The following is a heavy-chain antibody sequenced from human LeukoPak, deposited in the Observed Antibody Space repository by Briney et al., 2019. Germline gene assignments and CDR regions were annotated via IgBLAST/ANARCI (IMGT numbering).Heavy chain of an antibody. Sequence: ASVKVSCKASGYTFTSYGISWVRQAPGQGLEWMGWISAYNGNTNYAQKLQGRVTMTTDTSTGTAYMELRSLRSDDTAVYYCARGGNSGSYWGGVDYWGQGTLVTVSS. V-gene: IGHV1-18*01. CDR2: ISAYNGNT. J-gene: IGHJ4*02. CDR1: GYTFTSYG. D-gene: IGHD1-26*01. CDR3: ARGGNSGSYWGGVDY.